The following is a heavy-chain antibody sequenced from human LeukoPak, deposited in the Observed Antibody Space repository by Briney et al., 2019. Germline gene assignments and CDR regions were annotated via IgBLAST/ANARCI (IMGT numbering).Heavy chain of an antibody. CDR2: ISSSSSYI. V-gene: IGHV3-21*01. J-gene: IGHJ4*02. Sequence: PGGSLRLSCAASGFTFSSYSMNWVRQAPGKGLEWVSSISSSSSYIYYADSVKGRLTISRDNAKNSLYLQMNSLRAEDTAVYYCARDLGAYYYDSSGYWHWGQGTLVTVSS. CDR1: GFTFSSYS. D-gene: IGHD3-22*01. CDR3: ARDLGAYYYDSSGYWH.